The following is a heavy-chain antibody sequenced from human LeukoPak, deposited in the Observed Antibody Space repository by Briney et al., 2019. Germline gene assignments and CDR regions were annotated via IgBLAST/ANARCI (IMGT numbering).Heavy chain of an antibody. CDR1: GFTSSSYS. J-gene: IGHJ4*02. D-gene: IGHD1-7*01. Sequence: GGSLRLSCAASGFTSSSYSMNWVRQAPGKGLEWVSSISSSSSYIYYADSVKGRFTISRDNAKNSLYLQMNSLRAEDTAVYYCARAHNWKYGTFDYWGQGTLVTVSS. CDR3: ARAHNWKYGTFDY. V-gene: IGHV3-21*01. CDR2: ISSSSSYI.